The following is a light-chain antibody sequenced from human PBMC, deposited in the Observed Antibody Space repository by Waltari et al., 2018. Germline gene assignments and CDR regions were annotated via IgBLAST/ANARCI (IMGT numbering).Light chain of an antibody. CDR1: QSVLYNSHNKNY. CDR3: QQHYISRT. V-gene: IGKV4-1*01. CDR2: WAS. Sequence: DIVMTQSPNSLAVSLGERATINCKSSQSVLYNSHNKNYLAWYQQKPGPPPKLLIYWASTRESGVPDRVSGSGSGTDFTLSISSLQAEDVEVYYCQQHYISRTFGQGTRVEIK. J-gene: IGKJ1*01.